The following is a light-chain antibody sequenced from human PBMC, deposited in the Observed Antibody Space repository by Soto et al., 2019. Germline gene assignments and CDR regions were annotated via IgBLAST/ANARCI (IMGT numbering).Light chain of an antibody. CDR3: QQYGSSPPIT. Sequence: EIMVTQSPGTLSLSAGERATLSCRGSQSVSSSYLAWYQQKPGQAPRLLIYGASSRATGIPDRFSGSGSGTDFTLIISRLEPEDFAVYYCQQYGSSPPITFGQGTRLEIK. CDR2: GAS. V-gene: IGKV3-20*01. J-gene: IGKJ5*01. CDR1: QSVSSSY.